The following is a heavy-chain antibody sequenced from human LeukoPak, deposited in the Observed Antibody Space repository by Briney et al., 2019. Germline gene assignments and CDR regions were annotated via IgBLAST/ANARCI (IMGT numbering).Heavy chain of an antibody. CDR2: IYTSGST. CDR1: GGSISSGSYY. Sequence: TPSETLSLTCTVSGGSISSGSYYWSWIRQPAGKGLEWIGRIYTSGSTNYNPSLKSRVTISVDTSKNQFSLKLSSVTAADTAVYYCARVGGIAAADKYYFDYWGQGTLVTVSS. D-gene: IGHD6-13*01. CDR3: ARVGGIAAADKYYFDY. J-gene: IGHJ4*02. V-gene: IGHV4-61*02.